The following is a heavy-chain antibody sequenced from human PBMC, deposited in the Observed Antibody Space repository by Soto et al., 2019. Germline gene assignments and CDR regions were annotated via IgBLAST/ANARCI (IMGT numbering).Heavy chain of an antibody. J-gene: IGHJ6*02. V-gene: IGHV3-30*18. CDR2: LPHDGTNI. D-gene: IGHD3-16*01. CDR1: GFILSDCG. CDR3: AKDLGLFWDGMDV. Sequence: QVQLVESGGGVVQPGRSLRLSCAVSGFILSDCGMHWVRQPPGKGLEWVAVLPHDGTNINYSDSVKGRFTISRDISKNTLFLQMNSLRAEDTAVYYCAKDLGLFWDGMDVWGQGTTVSVSS.